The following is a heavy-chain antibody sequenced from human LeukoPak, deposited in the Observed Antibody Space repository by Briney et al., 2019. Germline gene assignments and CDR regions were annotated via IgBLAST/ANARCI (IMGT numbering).Heavy chain of an antibody. V-gene: IGHV3-15*01. CDR3: ASGMWGSQCTCPDY. Sequence: GGSLRLSCAASGFTFNNVCVGWFRQAPGKGLEWVGRIRKATEGGATDYAAPVQGRFTISRDDSSNTLYLQMNSVKAEDTAVYSCASGMWGSQCTCPDYWGQGTLVTVSS. CDR1: GFTFNNVC. J-gene: IGHJ4*02. D-gene: IGHD3-16*01. CDR2: IRKATEGGAT.